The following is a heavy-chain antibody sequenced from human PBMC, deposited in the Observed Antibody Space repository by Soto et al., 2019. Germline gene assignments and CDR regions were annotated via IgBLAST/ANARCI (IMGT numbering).Heavy chain of an antibody. Sequence: PGGSRRLSCAASGFTFSDYYMSWIRQAPGKGLEWVSYISSSSSYTNYADSVKGRFTISRDNAKNSLYLQMNSLRAEDTAVYYCARDQHRYSGYDYVDYWGQGTLVTVSS. CDR1: GFTFSDYY. V-gene: IGHV3-11*05. D-gene: IGHD5-12*01. J-gene: IGHJ4*02. CDR2: ISSSSSYT. CDR3: ARDQHRYSGYDYVDY.